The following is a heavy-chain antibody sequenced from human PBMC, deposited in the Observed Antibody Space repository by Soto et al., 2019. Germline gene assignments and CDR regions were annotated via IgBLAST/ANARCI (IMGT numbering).Heavy chain of an antibody. CDR2: ISYDGSNK. Sequence: GGSLRLSCAASGFTFSSYGMHWVRQAPGKGLEWVAVISYDGSNKYYADSVKGRFTISRDNSKNTLYLQMNSLRAEDTAVYYCAKASHFDPWGQGTLVTVSS. CDR1: GFTFSSYG. V-gene: IGHV3-30*18. CDR3: AKASHFDP. J-gene: IGHJ5*02.